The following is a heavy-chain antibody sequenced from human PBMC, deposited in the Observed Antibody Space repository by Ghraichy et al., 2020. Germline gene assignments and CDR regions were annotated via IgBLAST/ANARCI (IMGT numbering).Heavy chain of an antibody. D-gene: IGHD6-19*01. CDR2: IDNSGGT. J-gene: IGHJ4*02. Sequence: GESLNISCAASGFTFSSYVMSWVRQAPGKGLEWVSSIDNSGGTYFADSVQGRFIISRVNSRNTLYLQMNSLRGGDTAVYYCAKDRRAVTGTPHFDYWGQGTLVTVSS. CDR1: GFTFSSYV. CDR3: AKDRRAVTGTPHFDY. V-gene: IGHV3-23*01.